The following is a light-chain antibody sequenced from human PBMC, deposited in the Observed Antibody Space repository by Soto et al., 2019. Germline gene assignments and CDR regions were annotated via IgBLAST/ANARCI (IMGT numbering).Light chain of an antibody. V-gene: IGKV3-11*01. Sequence: EIVLTQAPGTLSLSPGERATLSCRASQSVSSYLAWYQQKPGQAPRLLIYDASNRATGIPARFSGSGSGTDFTLTISSLEAEDFAVYYWQQRSNWPLTFGGGTEVEIK. CDR1: QSVSSY. CDR2: DAS. J-gene: IGKJ4*01. CDR3: QQRSNWPLT.